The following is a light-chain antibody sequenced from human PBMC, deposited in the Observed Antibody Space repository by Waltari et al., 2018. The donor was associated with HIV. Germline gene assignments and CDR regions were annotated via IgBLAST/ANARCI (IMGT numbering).Light chain of an antibody. CDR1: QTVRSSY. J-gene: IGKJ1*01. CDR3: HQYGLSPKT. Sequence: EIVLTQSPGTLSLSPGERATLSCRTSQTVRSSYVAWYQQRPGQAPRLVIFGASSRATGIPDRFSGSGSETDFTLTISRLEPEDSATYYCHQYGLSPKTFGQGTNVEIK. CDR2: GAS. V-gene: IGKV3-20*01.